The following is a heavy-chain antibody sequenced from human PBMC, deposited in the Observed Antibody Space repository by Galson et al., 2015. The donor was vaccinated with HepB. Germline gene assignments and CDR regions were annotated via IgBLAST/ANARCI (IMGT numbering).Heavy chain of an antibody. CDR3: ARANDYRSGTFYKADGLDI. D-gene: IGHD3-10*01. J-gene: IGHJ3*02. CDR2: ISGSGGTT. V-gene: IGHV3-23*01. CDR1: GFNFGNYP. Sequence: SLRLSCAASGFNFGNYPMTWVRQAPGKGPEWVAVISGSGGTTYYADSVTGRFTILLDRSKNQFSLKLNSVTDADTAVYYCARANDYRSGTFYKADGLDIWGPGTMVSVSS.